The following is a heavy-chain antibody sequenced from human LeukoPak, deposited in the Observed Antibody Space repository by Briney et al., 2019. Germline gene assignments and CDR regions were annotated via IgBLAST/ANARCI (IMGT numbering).Heavy chain of an antibody. V-gene: IGHV1-3*03. D-gene: IGHD3-9*01. CDR3: ARGPQPYYDILTGYYPDAFDI. J-gene: IGHJ3*02. Sequence: ASVKVSCKASGYTFTSYAMHWARQAPGQRLEWMGWINAGNGNTKYSQEFQGRVTITRDTSASTAYMELSSLRSEDMAVYYCARGPQPYYDILTGYYPDAFDIWGQGTMVTVSS. CDR2: INAGNGNT. CDR1: GYTFTSYA.